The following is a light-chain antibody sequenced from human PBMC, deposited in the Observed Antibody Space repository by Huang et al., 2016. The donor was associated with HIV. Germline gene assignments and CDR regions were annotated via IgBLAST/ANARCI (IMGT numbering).Light chain of an antibody. J-gene: IGKJ4*01. Sequence: DIQMTQSPSSLSASVGDRVTITCRASQSISSYLNWYQQKPGKAPKFLIYAASSLQSGVPSRFSGSGSGTGFTLTISSLQPEDFATYYCQQSYSTLALTFGGGTKVEIK. CDR3: QQSYSTLALT. CDR1: QSISSY. V-gene: IGKV1-39*01. CDR2: AAS.